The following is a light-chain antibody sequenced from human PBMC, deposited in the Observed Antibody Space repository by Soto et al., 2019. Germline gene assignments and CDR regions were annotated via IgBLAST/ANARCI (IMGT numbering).Light chain of an antibody. CDR3: QQYQSYSRT. CDR1: QTISSY. Sequence: DIQMTQSPSSLSASLGDRVTITCRASQTISSYLNWYQQKPGRAPKLLIYAASNLESGVPSRFSGSGSGTEFTLTISSLQPDDFATYYCQQYQSYSRTFGQGTKVDIK. V-gene: IGKV1-5*01. J-gene: IGKJ1*01. CDR2: AAS.